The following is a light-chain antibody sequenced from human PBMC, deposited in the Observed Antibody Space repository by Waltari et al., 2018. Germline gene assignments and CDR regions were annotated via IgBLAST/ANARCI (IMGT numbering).Light chain of an antibody. CDR3: QEYVTIPAT. J-gene: IGKJ1*01. CDR2: GAS. V-gene: IGKV3-20*01. Sequence: EIVSTQSPGTLSLSPGERATLPCRASQSVSRALPWYQQKPGQAPRLLIYGASSRATGIPDRVSGSGSGTDFSLTSSRLEPEDFAVYYCQEYVTIPATFGQGTKVEI. CDR1: QSVSRA.